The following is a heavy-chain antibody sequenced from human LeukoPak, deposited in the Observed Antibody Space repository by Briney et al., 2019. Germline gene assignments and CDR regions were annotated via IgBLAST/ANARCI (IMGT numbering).Heavy chain of an antibody. Sequence: GGSLRLSCAASGFTFSSYGMSWVRQAPGKGLEWVSSISSSSSYIYYADSVKGRFTISRDNAKNSLYLQMNSLRAEDTAVYYCARAKGDYQSIADCWGQGTLVTVSS. CDR2: ISSSSSYI. D-gene: IGHD4-17*01. J-gene: IGHJ4*02. V-gene: IGHV3-21*01. CDR1: GFTFSSYG. CDR3: ARAKGDYQSIADC.